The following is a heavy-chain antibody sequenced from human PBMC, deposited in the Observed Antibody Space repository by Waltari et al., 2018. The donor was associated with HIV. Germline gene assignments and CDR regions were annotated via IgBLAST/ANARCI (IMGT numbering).Heavy chain of an antibody. V-gene: IGHV3-74*01. CDR3: ASGYSSSWRSDYYYYGMDV. D-gene: IGHD6-13*01. Sequence: EVQLVESGGGLVQPGGSLRISCAAYGFTFRSYWMPWVRKAPGKGLVWVSRINSDGSSTSYADSVKGRFTISRDNAKNTLYLQMNSLRAEDTAVYYCASGYSSSWRSDYYYYGMDVWGQGTTVTVSS. J-gene: IGHJ6*02. CDR1: GFTFRSYW. CDR2: INSDGSST.